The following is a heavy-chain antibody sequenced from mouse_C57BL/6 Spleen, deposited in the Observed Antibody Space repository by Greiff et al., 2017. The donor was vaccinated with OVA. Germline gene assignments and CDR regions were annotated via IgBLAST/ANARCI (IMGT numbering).Heavy chain of an antibody. CDR1: GFTFSDYG. D-gene: IGHD4-1*01. V-gene: IGHV5-17*01. CDR3: ARRNWPYWYFDV. Sequence: EVMLVESGGGLVKPGGSLKLSCAASGFTFSDYGMHWVRQAPEKGLEWVAYISSGSSTIYYADTVKGRFTISRDNAKNTLFLQMTSLRSEDTAMYYCARRNWPYWYFDVWGTGTTVTVSS. J-gene: IGHJ1*03. CDR2: ISSGSSTI.